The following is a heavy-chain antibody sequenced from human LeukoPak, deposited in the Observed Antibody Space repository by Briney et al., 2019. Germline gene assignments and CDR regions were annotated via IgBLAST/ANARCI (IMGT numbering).Heavy chain of an antibody. Sequence: GGSLRLSCAASGFPFSSHWLSWFRQSPGKGLEWVAHIYQDGSEKYYVDSVKGRFTISRDNARNSQYLQMNSLRAEDTAVYYCASGGGWVFNNWGQGTLVTVSS. J-gene: IGHJ4*02. D-gene: IGHD6-19*01. CDR2: IYQDGSEK. V-gene: IGHV3-7*01. CDR3: ASGGGWVFNN. CDR1: GFPFSSHW.